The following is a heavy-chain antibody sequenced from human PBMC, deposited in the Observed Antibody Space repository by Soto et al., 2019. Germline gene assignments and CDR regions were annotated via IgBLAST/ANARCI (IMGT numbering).Heavy chain of an antibody. CDR1: GFTFSSYW. D-gene: IGHD3-22*01. CDR3: ARGTWHDYYYDSSGYYSFDY. Sequence: GGSLRLSCAASGFTFSSYWMHWVRQAPGKGLVWVSRINSDGSSTSYADSVKGRFTISRDNAKSTLYLQMNSLRAEDTAVYYCARGTWHDYYYDSSGYYSFDYWGQGTLVTVSS. CDR2: INSDGSST. J-gene: IGHJ4*02. V-gene: IGHV3-74*01.